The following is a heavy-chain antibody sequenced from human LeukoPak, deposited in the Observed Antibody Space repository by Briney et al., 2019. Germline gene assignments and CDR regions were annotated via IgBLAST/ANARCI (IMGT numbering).Heavy chain of an antibody. J-gene: IGHJ4*02. CDR3: ARDLEDFDSPANDY. CDR1: GDSISGYY. CDR2: IYAPGSS. Sequence: KPSETLSLTCTVSGDSISGYYWAWIRQPAGKGLEWIGHIYAPGSSNYSPSFKSRVTMSIDMSNNQFFLRLNSVTAADTAMYYCARDLEDFDSPANDYWGQGTHVIVSP. D-gene: IGHD2-15*01. V-gene: IGHV4-4*07.